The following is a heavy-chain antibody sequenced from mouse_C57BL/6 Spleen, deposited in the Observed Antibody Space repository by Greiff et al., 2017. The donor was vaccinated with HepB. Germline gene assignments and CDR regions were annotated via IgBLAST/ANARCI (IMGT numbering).Heavy chain of an antibody. CDR2: IWTGGGT. D-gene: IGHD2-5*01. Sequence: QVQLKESGPGLVAPSQSLSITCTVSGFSFPSYAISWVRQPPGKGLEWLGEIWTGGGTNYNSALKSRLSISKDNSKSQVFLKMNSLQTDDTARYYCASSNYEYAMDYWGQGTSVTVSS. J-gene: IGHJ4*01. CDR3: ASSNYEYAMDY. CDR1: GFSFPSYA. V-gene: IGHV2-9-1*01.